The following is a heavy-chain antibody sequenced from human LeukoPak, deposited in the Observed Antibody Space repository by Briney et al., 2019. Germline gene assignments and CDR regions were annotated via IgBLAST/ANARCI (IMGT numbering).Heavy chain of an antibody. CDR1: GYTFTSYD. J-gene: IGHJ4*02. Sequence: ATVKVSLKGSGYTFTSYDINWGGQATGQGLEWMGWMNPNTGNTGYAQKFQGRVTITRNTSISTAYMELSSLRSEDTAVYYCARGGSGYYSYWGQGTLVTVSS. D-gene: IGHD3-22*01. CDR2: MNPNTGNT. V-gene: IGHV1-8*03. CDR3: ARGGSGYYSY.